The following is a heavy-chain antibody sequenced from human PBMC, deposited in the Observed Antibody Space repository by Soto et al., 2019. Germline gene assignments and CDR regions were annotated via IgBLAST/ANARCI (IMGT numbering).Heavy chain of an antibody. V-gene: IGHV4-59*08. J-gene: IGHJ5*02. CDR1: GDSISNYY. CDR3: ARLVWSYGTWFDP. CDR2: IFYTGST. Sequence: SETLSLTCTISGDSISNYYWSWIRQSPGKGLEWIGYIFYTGSTNYNPSLTSRVTISSDMSKNQFSLKLSSVTAADTAVYYCARLVWSYGTWFDPWGQGTLVTVSS. D-gene: IGHD5-18*01.